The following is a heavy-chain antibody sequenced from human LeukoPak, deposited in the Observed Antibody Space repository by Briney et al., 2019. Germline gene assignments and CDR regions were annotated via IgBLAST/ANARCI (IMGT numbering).Heavy chain of an antibody. CDR1: GFIFSHYG. V-gene: IGHV3-30*18. J-gene: IGHJ3*02. CDR3: AKASGYHSDGFDI. D-gene: IGHD3-22*01. CDR2: ISYDGGNQ. Sequence: GGSLRLSCAASGFIFSHYGMHWVRQAPGKGLEWVAVISYDGGNQYYADSVKGRFTISRDNFKNTLYLQMNSLRVEDTAVYYCAKASGYHSDGFDIWGQGTMVTVSS.